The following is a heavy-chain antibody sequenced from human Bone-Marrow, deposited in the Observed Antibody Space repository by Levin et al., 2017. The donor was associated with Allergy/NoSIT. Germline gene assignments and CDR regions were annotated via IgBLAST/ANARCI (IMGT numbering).Heavy chain of an antibody. V-gene: IGHV3-23*01. CDR1: GFTFSYYA. Sequence: QAGGSLRLSCTASGFTFSYYAMAWVRQGPGKGLDWVSAISDTAVFSYYPDSVKGRFTISRDNSKNTLYLQMNSLRSEDTALYSCARGPAAGIGIYHYGIDVWGQGTTVTVSS. CDR2: ISDTAVFS. D-gene: IGHD6-13*01. CDR3: ARGPAAGIGIYHYGIDV. J-gene: IGHJ6*02.